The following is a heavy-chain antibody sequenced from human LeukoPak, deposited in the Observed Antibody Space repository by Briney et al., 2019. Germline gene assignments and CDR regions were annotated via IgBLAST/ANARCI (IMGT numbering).Heavy chain of an antibody. Sequence: PGGSLRLSCAATGFTFSSYSMNWVRQAPGKGLEWVSSISSSSSYIYYADSVKGRFTISRDNAKNSLYLQMNSLRAEDTAVYYCARDGARGSYYFDYWGQGTLVTVSS. CDR3: ARDGARGSYYFDY. D-gene: IGHD1-26*01. V-gene: IGHV3-21*01. CDR2: ISSSSSYI. CDR1: GFTFSSYS. J-gene: IGHJ4*02.